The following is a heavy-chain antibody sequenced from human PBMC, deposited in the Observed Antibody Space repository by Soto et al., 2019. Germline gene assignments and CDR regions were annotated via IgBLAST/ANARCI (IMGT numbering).Heavy chain of an antibody. J-gene: IGHJ5*02. Sequence: QVQLQESGPGLVKPSQTLSLTCTVSGGSISSGGYYWSWIRQHPGKGLEWIGYIYYSGSTYYNPSLKSRVTISVDTSKNQFSLKLSSVTAADTAVYYCARGLGSPFGVVHFESVWFDPWGQGTLVTVSS. CDR1: GGSISSGGYY. V-gene: IGHV4-31*03. D-gene: IGHD3-3*01. CDR2: IYYSGST. CDR3: ARGLGSPFGVVHFESVWFDP.